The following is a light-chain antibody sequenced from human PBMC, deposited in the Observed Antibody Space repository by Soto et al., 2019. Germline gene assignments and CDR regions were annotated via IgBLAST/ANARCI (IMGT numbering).Light chain of an antibody. CDR1: KSVNSNY. J-gene: IGKJ1*01. V-gene: IGKV3-20*01. Sequence: EIVLTQSPGTLSLSPGERATLSCRANKSVNSNYLGWYQQRPGQAPRLLVYDASKRATGIPDRFSGSGSGTDFTLTISRLEPEDFAVYYCQQYSNSRTFGQGTKVETK. CDR3: QQYSNSRT. CDR2: DAS.